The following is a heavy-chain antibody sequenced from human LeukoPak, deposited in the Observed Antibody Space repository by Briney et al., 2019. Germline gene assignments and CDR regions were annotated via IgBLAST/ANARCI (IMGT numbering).Heavy chain of an antibody. CDR3: ARQERFIVATTGELGY. D-gene: IGHD5-12*01. CDR1: GGSISSSSYY. Sequence: SETVSLTCTVSGGSISSSSYYWGWIRQPPGKGLEWIGSIYYSGSTYYSPSLKSRVTISVDTSKNQFSLKLSSVTAADTAVYYCARQERFIVATTGELGYWGQGTLVTVSS. J-gene: IGHJ4*02. V-gene: IGHV4-39*01. CDR2: IYYSGST.